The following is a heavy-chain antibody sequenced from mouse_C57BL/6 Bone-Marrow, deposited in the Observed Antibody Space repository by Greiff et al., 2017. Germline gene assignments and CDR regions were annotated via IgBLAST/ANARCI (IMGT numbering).Heavy chain of an antibody. CDR1: GYAFSTYW. V-gene: IGHV1-80*01. J-gene: IGHJ2*01. Sequence: QVQLQQSGAELVKPGASVKLSCKVSGYAFSTYWMHWVKQRPGQGLEWIGQIYPGAGDTNYNGKFKGKATLTADKSSSTAYMQLSSLTSEDSAVYFCARDGDYFDYWGQGTTLTVSS. CDR2: IYPGAGDT. CDR3: ARDGDYFDY.